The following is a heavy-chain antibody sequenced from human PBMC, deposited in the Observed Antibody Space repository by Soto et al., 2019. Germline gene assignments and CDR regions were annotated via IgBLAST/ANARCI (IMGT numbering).Heavy chain of an antibody. Sequence: GGSMRLSCVASGFTLGDYTMSWFRQAPGGGLEWVSFIRSKAYGATTEYAASVKGRFTISRDDSKSIAYRQMNSQKSEDTAVYYCARDLASCDNDDFYRMDGWGQGTRVTVSS. V-gene: IGHV3-49*03. J-gene: IGHJ6*01. CDR1: GFTLGDYT. D-gene: IGHD4-17*01. CDR3: ARDLASCDNDDFYRMDG. CDR2: IRSKAYGATT.